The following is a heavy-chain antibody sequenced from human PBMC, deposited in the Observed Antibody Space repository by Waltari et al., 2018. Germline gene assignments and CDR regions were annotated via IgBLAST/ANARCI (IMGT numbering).Heavy chain of an antibody. CDR1: GGSFSGYY. CDR3: ASRYCSSTSCLYFDY. V-gene: IGHV4-34*01. D-gene: IGHD2-2*01. CDR2: INHSGST. J-gene: IGHJ4*02. Sequence: QVQLQQWGAGLLKPSETLSLTCAVYGGSFSGYYWSWIRNPPGKGLEWIGEINHSGSTNYNPSLKSRVTISVDTSKNQFSLKLSSVTAADTAVYYCASRYCSSTSCLYFDYWGQGTLVTVSS.